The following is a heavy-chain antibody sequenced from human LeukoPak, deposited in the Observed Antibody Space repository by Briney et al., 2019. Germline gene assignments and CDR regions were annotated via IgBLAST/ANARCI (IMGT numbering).Heavy chain of an antibody. V-gene: IGHV1-46*01. CDR1: GYTFTSYY. D-gene: IGHD4-17*01. CDR2: INPSGGST. CDR3: ARSYSYGDYDYYYYGMDV. J-gene: IGHJ6*02. Sequence: ASVKVSCKASGYTFTSYYMHWVRQAPGQGLEWMGIINPSGGSTSYAQKFQGRVTMTRDTSTSTVYMELSSLRSEDTAVYYCARSYSYGDYDYYYYGMDVWGQGTTVTVSS.